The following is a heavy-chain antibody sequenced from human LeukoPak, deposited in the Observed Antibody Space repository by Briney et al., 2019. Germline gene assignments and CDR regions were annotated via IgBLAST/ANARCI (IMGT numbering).Heavy chain of an antibody. Sequence: VGSLSLSCAASGFTFSDYYKAWIRQAPGKGLNWVSYISGSGTITYYADSLKGRFTISRDNAKNSLFLQMDSLRAEDTAVYYCVRILEGYSYYMDAWGTGTTVIVSS. CDR1: GFTFSDYY. J-gene: IGHJ6*03. V-gene: IGHV3-11*04. CDR2: ISGSGTIT. CDR3: VRILEGYSYYMDA.